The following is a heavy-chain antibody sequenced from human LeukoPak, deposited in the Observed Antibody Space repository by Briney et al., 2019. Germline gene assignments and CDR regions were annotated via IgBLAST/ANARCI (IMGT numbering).Heavy chain of an antibody. V-gene: IGHV1-69*05. CDR2: IIPIFGTA. J-gene: IGHJ5*02. Sequence: SVKVSCKASGGTFSSYAISWVRQAPGQGLEWMGRIIPIFGTANYAQKFQGRVTITTDESTSTAYMELSSLRSEDTAVYYCARDICYGSGSFNWFDPWGQGTLVTVSS. CDR3: ARDICYGSGSFNWFDP. CDR1: GGTFSSYA. D-gene: IGHD3-10*01.